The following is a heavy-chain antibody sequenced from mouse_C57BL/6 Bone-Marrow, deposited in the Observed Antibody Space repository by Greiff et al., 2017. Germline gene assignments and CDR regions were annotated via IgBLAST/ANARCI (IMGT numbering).Heavy chain of an antibody. J-gene: IGHJ1*03. D-gene: IGHD3-3*01. CDR2: IHPNSGST. CDR3: ARGTLLYWYFDV. V-gene: IGHV1-64*01. Sequence: QVQLKQPGAELVKPGASVKLSCKASGYTFTSYWMHWVKQRPGQGLEWIGMIHPNSGSTNYNEKFKSKATLTVDKSSRTAYMQLSSLTSEDSAVYYCARGTLLYWYFDVWGTGTTVTVSS. CDR1: GYTFTSYW.